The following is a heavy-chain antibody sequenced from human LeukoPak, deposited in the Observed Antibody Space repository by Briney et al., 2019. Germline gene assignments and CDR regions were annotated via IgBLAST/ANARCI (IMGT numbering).Heavy chain of an antibody. J-gene: IGHJ3*02. D-gene: IGHD1-14*01. V-gene: IGHV3-53*01. CDR3: ARSNNAAFDI. CDR2: IYAGGST. CDR1: GFTVSSNF. Sequence: GESLRLSCAASGFTVSSNFMSWVRQAPGKGLEWVSVIYAGGSTYSADSLKGRFTISRDNAKNSLYLQMNSLRAEDTAVYYCARSNNAAFDIWGQGTMVTVSS.